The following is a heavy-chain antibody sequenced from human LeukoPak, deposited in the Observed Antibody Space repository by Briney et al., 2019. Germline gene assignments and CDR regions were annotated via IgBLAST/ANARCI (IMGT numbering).Heavy chain of an antibody. V-gene: IGHV3-74*01. J-gene: IGHJ4*02. CDR1: GFTFSSYW. CDR2: IDSGGSNT. CDR3: AKDGVYLGIAYFDY. D-gene: IGHD6-13*01. Sequence: GGSLRLSCAASGFTFSSYWMHWVRQAPGKGLVWVSRIDSGGSNTDYADSVKGRFTISRDNAKNTLYLQMNSLRAEDTAVYYCAKDGVYLGIAYFDYWGQGTLVTVSS.